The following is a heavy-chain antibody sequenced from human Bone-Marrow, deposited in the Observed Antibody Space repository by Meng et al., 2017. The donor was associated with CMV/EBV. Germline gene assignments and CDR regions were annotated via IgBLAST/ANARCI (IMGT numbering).Heavy chain of an antibody. CDR2: MNPNSGNT. J-gene: IGHJ4*02. D-gene: IGHD3-3*01. CDR1: GYTFTSYD. Sequence: ASVKVSCKASGYTFTSYDINWVRQATGQGLEWMGWMNPNSGNTGYAQKFQGRVTMTRNSSISTAYMELSSLRSEDTAVYYCARSSDFWSGYSAYWGQGTLVTVSS. CDR3: ARSSDFWSGYSAY. V-gene: IGHV1-8*01.